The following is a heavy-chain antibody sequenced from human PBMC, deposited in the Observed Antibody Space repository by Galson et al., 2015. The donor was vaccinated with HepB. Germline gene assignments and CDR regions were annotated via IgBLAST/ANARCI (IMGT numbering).Heavy chain of an antibody. D-gene: IGHD3-16*02. V-gene: IGHV1-69*13. CDR1: GGTFSSYA. CDR3: ASRTKEGVIAGE. CDR2: IIPIFGTA. Sequence: SVKVSCKASGGTFSSYAISWVRQAPGQGLEWMGGIIPIFGTANYAQKFQGRVTITADESTSTAYMELSSLRSEDTAVYYCASRTKEGVIAGEWGQGTLVTVSS. J-gene: IGHJ4*02.